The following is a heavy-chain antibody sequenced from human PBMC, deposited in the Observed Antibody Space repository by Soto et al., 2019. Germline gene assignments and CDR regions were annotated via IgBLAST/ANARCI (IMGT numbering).Heavy chain of an antibody. CDR3: AKGKGTGVTRVGAFDV. CDR1: GFTFSSYA. CDR2: ISGSGGST. Sequence: GGSLRLSCAASGFTFSSYAMSWVRQAPGKGLEWVSAISGSGGSTYYADSVKGRFTISRDNSKNTLYLQMNSLRAEDTAVYYCAKGKGTGVTRVGAFDVWGQGTMVTVSS. J-gene: IGHJ3*01. V-gene: IGHV3-23*01. D-gene: IGHD2-8*02.